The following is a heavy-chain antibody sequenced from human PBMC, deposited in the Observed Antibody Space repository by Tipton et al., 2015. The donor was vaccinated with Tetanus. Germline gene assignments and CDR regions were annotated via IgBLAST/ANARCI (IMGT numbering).Heavy chain of an antibody. Sequence: SLRLSCATSGFPFTSYALSWVRQAPGRGLEWVSFINGDGGTTYYADSARGRFTISRDNSGATVYLQLNSLRVDDTAIYYCAKSRTVSGVPIIDYWGQGTLVTVSS. CDR2: INGDGGTT. CDR3: AKSRTVSGVPIIDY. J-gene: IGHJ4*02. CDR1: GFPFTSYA. D-gene: IGHD6-19*01. V-gene: IGHV3-23*01.